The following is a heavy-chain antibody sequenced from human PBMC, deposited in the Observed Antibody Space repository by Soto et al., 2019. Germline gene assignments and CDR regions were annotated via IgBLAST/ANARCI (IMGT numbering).Heavy chain of an antibody. CDR2: IYYTGTT. Sequence: QLQLQESGPGLVQPSETLSLTCTVSGGSISSNDNYWGWIRQPPGKGRGGIGSIYYTGTTYYNPSLKSRVTISVDTSKNQFSLKLSSVTAADTAVYFCVRVELSVDYGDFHAFDIWGQGTMVTVSS. V-gene: IGHV4-39*01. CDR1: GGSISSNDNY. D-gene: IGHD4-17*01. CDR3: VRVELSVDYGDFHAFDI. J-gene: IGHJ3*02.